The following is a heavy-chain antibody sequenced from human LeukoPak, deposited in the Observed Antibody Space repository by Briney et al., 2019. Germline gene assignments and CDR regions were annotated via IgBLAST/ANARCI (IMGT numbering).Heavy chain of an antibody. J-gene: IGHJ4*02. CDR3: ARGLSSGLYFSPDY. CDR2: ISSSSSYI. D-gene: IGHD6-19*01. CDR1: GFTFSSYS. Sequence: GSLRLSCAASGFTFSSYSMNWVRQAPGKGLEWVSSISSSSSYIYYADSVKGRFTISRDNAKNSLYLQMNSLRAEDTAVYYCARGLSSGLYFSPDYWGQGTLVTVSS. V-gene: IGHV3-21*01.